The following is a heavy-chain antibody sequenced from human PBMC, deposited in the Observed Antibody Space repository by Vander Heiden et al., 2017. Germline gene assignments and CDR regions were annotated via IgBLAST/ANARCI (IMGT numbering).Heavy chain of an antibody. J-gene: IGHJ4*02. D-gene: IGHD5-18*01. CDR3: ARDRRYSYAQGYFDY. Sequence: QVQLVQSGAEVKKPGSSVKVSCKASGGTFTSYAISWVRQAPGQGLEWMGGIIPIFGTANYAQKFQGRVTITADESTSTAYMELSSLRSEDTAVYYCARDRRYSYAQGYFDYWGQGTLVTVSS. V-gene: IGHV1-69*01. CDR1: GGTFTSYA. CDR2: IIPIFGTA.